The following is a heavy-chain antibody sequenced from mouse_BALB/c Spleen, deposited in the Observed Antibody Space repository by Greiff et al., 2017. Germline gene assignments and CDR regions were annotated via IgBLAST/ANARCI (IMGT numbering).Heavy chain of an antibody. D-gene: IGHD2-14*01. CDR1: GFTFSSYA. CDR2: ISSGGSYT. V-gene: IGHV5-9-3*01. CDR3: AEYELYYFDY. J-gene: IGHJ2*01. Sequence: DVKLVESGGGLVKPGGSLKLSCAASGFTFSSYAMSWVRQTPEKRLEWVATISSGGSYTYYPASVKGRFTISRDNAKNTLYLQMSSLRSEDTAMYYCAEYELYYFDYWGQGTTLTVSS.